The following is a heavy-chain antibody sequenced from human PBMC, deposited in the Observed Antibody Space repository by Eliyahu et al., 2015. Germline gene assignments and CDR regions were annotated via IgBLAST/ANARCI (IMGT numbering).Heavy chain of an antibody. D-gene: IGHD3-9*01. CDR1: GFXFXXYX. V-gene: IGHV3-9*01. CDR2: ISWNSGSI. CDR3: AKDGHTILTGYFRYFDL. J-gene: IGHJ2*01. Sequence: EVQLVESGGGLVQPGRSLRLSCXASGFXFXXYXMXXVRQAPGKGLEWVSGISWNSGSIGYADSVKGRFTISRDNAKNSLYLQMNSLRAEDTALYYCAKDGHTILTGYFRYFDLWGRGTLVTVSS.